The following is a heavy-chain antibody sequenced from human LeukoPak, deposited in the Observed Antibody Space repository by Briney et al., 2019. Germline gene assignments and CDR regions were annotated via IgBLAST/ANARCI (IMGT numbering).Heavy chain of an antibody. D-gene: IGHD2-15*01. CDR1: ALTFSSIG. CDR3: AKERGCIFGSCARIPDY. Sequence: PGGSLRLSCAAFALTFSSIGITSGSPDRGKGMEWVSTITGSGGITNYADTVKGRFTISRDNSKNTLYLQVNSLSAEDTAVYFCAKERGCIFGSCARIPDYWGQGTLVTVSS. J-gene: IGHJ4*02. V-gene: IGHV3-23*01. CDR2: ITGSGGIT.